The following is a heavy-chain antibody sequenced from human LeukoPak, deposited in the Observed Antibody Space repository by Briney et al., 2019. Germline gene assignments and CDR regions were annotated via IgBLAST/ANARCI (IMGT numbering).Heavy chain of an antibody. Sequence: SETLSLTCAVDGGSFSGYYWSWIRQPPGKGLEWIGEINHSGSTNYNPSLKSRVTISVDTSKNQFSLKLSSVTAADTAVYYCARGRKRFVVVPAAIHYFDYWGQGTLVTVSS. J-gene: IGHJ4*02. V-gene: IGHV4-34*01. CDR2: INHSGST. CDR1: GGSFSGYY. CDR3: ARGRKRFVVVPAAIHYFDY. D-gene: IGHD2-2*01.